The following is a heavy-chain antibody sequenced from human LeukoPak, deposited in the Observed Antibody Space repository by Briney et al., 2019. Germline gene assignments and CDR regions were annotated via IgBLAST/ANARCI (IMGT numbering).Heavy chain of an antibody. D-gene: IGHD4-17*01. CDR2: ISSSSTTI. CDR1: GFSVTSNH. J-gene: IGHJ4*02. V-gene: IGHV3-48*02. Sequence: GGSLRLSCAASGFSVTSNHMNWVRQAPGKGLEWVSYISSSSTTIYYADSVKGRFTISRDNAKNSLYLQMNSLRDEDTAVYYCSRDNYGDYVAVFDYWGQGTLVTVSS. CDR3: SRDNYGDYVAVFDY.